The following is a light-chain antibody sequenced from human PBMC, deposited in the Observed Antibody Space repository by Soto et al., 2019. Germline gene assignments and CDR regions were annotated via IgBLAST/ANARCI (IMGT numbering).Light chain of an antibody. Sequence: QSVLTQPPSASGTPGQRVTISCSGSSSNIGTNGVYWYQHLPGTAPKLLMYRNNQRPSGVPDRFSGSKSGTSASLAISGLRSEDEADYYCAAWDDSLSGRVFGGGTKLTVL. J-gene: IGLJ2*01. CDR2: RNN. CDR1: SSNIGTNG. V-gene: IGLV1-47*01. CDR3: AAWDDSLSGRV.